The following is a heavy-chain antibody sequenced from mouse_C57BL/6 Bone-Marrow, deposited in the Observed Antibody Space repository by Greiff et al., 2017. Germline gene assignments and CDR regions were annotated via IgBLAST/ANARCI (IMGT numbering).Heavy chain of an antibody. Sequence: EVQVVESGGGLVQSGRSLRLSCATSGFTFSDFYMEWVRQAPGKGLEWIAASRNKANDYTTEYSASVKGRFIVSRDTSQSILYLQMNALRAEDTAIYYCARDVGDYGSSHWYFDVWGTGTTVTVSS. CDR1: GFTFSDFY. J-gene: IGHJ1*03. V-gene: IGHV7-1*01. D-gene: IGHD1-1*01. CDR3: ARDVGDYGSSHWYFDV. CDR2: SRNKANDYTT.